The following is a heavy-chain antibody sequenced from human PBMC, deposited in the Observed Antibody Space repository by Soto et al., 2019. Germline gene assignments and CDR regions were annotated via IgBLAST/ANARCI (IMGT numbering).Heavy chain of an antibody. D-gene: IGHD3-22*01. J-gene: IGHJ6*02. CDR1: GGTFSKYA. CDR3: ARPLRDRKYYYGMAV. V-gene: IGHV1-69*01. Sequence: QVQLVQSGAEMQQPGASVRVSCKASGGTFSKYAFSWVRQAPGQGLAWLGGTIPMFGTPNYAQKFQGRVAISADESTATVYMELSSLRSEATAVYFCARPLRDRKYYYGMAVWGQGTTVTVSS. CDR2: TIPMFGTP.